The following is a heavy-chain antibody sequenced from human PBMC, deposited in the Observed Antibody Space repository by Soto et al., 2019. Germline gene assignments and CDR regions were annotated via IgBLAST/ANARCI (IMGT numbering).Heavy chain of an antibody. D-gene: IGHD3-3*01. CDR1: GFTFSSYA. V-gene: IGHV3-23*01. CDR2: ISGSGGST. J-gene: IGHJ6*02. Sequence: GWSMRLSCAASGFTFSSYAMSWVRQAPGKGLEWVSAISGSGGSTYYADSVKGRFTISRDNSKNTLCLQMTSLTAEDTAVYYCAKDTRGRGLRVGEWSTQYYYGMDVWCLGTTVTVSS. CDR3: AKDTRGRGLRVGEWSTQYYYGMDV.